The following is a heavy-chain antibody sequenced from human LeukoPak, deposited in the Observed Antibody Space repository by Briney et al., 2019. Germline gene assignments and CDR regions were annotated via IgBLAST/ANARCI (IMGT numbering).Heavy chain of an antibody. Sequence: PSETLSLTCTVSGGSISSSSYYWGWIRQPPGKGLEWIGSIYYSGSTYYNPSLKSRVTISVDTSKNQFSLKLSSVTAADTAVYYCARVFPGLLWFGELLNWFDPWGQGTLVTVSS. D-gene: IGHD3-10*01. CDR2: IYYSGST. J-gene: IGHJ5*02. CDR3: ARVFPGLLWFGELLNWFDP. V-gene: IGHV4-39*07. CDR1: GGSISSSSYY.